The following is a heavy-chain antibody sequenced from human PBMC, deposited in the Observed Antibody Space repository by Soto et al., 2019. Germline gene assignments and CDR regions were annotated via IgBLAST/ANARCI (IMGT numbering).Heavy chain of an antibody. J-gene: IGHJ6*02. CDR2: LSSTGGST. CDR3: AKDQGFLEWIPQGGLDV. Sequence: EVQLLESGGGLAQPGGSLRLSCEVSGFTFRKYVMTWVPQAPGKGLEWVSSLSSTGGSTYYADSVKGRFTVSRDNSKNTLLLQMNSMRAEATAIYYCAKDQGFLEWIPQGGLDVWGPGTTVAVSS. D-gene: IGHD3-3*01. CDR1: GFTFRKYV. V-gene: IGHV3-23*01.